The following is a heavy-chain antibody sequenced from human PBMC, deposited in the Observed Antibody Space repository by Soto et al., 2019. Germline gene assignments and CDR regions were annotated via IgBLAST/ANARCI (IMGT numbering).Heavy chain of an antibody. J-gene: IGHJ4*02. CDR2: IYTSGST. CDR1: GGSISSYY. V-gene: IGHV4-4*07. CDR3: ARVARGYSGYDSQLFDY. D-gene: IGHD5-12*01. Sequence: SETLSLTCTVSGGSISSYYWSWIRQPAGKGLEWIGRIYTSGSTNYNPSLKSRVTMSVDTSKNQFSLKLSSVTAADTAVYYCARVARGYSGYDSQLFDYWGQGTRGTVSA.